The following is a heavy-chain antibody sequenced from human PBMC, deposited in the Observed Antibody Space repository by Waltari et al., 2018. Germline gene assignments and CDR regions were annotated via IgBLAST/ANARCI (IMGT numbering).Heavy chain of an antibody. Sequence: QVQLVESGGGLVKPGGSLSLSCAASGFIFSDFYMSWIRQAPGKGLDYVSYISSSGSTIYYADSVKGRFTISRDNAKNSLYLQMNSLRVEDTAVYYCAREDRVGSAFEHWGQGTLVTVSS. J-gene: IGHJ1*01. V-gene: IGHV3-11*01. CDR3: AREDRVGSAFEH. CDR2: ISSSGSTI. CDR1: GFIFSDFY. D-gene: IGHD1-26*01.